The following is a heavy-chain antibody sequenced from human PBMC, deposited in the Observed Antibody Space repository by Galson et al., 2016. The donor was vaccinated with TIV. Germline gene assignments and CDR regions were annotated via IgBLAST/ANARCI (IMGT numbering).Heavy chain of an antibody. Sequence: LSLTCVVIGGSISNGDYYWTWLRQPPGKGLEWIGYIYYSGTTNLNPSLRSRLDMSVDRSKNRFSLSLSSVTAADTAVYYCARDAGPYYHAVDIWGRGAMVTVSP. V-gene: IGHV4-30-4*01. CDR3: ARDAGPYYHAVDI. CDR1: GGSISNGDYY. J-gene: IGHJ3*02. CDR2: IYYSGTT. D-gene: IGHD3-22*01.